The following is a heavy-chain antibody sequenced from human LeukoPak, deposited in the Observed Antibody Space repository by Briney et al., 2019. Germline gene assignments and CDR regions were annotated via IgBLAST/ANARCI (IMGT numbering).Heavy chain of an antibody. Sequence: SETLSLTCAVYGGSFSGFYWTWIRQPPGKGLEWIGEINHTGSTNYNPSPKSRVTISVDTSKNQFSLKLSSVTAPDTALYYCAREELFYDFWSGSHGAFDVWGQGTMVSVSS. CDR3: AREELFYDFWSGSHGAFDV. V-gene: IGHV4-34*01. CDR2: INHTGST. J-gene: IGHJ3*01. CDR1: GGSFSGFY. D-gene: IGHD3-3*01.